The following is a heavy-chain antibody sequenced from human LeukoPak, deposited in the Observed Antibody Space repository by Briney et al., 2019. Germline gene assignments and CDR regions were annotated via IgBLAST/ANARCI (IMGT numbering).Heavy chain of an antibody. J-gene: IGHJ3*02. D-gene: IGHD3-3*02. V-gene: IGHV3-23*01. CDR2: ISGSGGST. Sequence: GGSLRLSCAASGFTFSSYAMSWVRQAPGKVLEWVSAISGSGGSTYYADSVKGRFTISRDNAKNSLYLQMNSLRAEDTALYYCAKDISSAWADAFDIWGQGTMVTVSS. CDR1: GFTFSSYA. CDR3: AKDISSAWADAFDI.